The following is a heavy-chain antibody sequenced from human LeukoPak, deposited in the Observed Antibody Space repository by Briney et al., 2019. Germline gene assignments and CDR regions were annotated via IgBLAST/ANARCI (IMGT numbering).Heavy chain of an antibody. Sequence: GGSLRLSCAASGFTFSSYAMNWVRQAPGKGLEWVGRIKSKTDGGTTDYAAPVKGRFTISRDDSKNTLYLQMNSLKTEDTAVYYCTTYYYDSSGYPYYFDYWGQGTLVTVSS. V-gene: IGHV3-15*07. CDR3: TTYYYDSSGYPYYFDY. CDR2: IKSKTDGGTT. D-gene: IGHD3-22*01. CDR1: GFTFSSYA. J-gene: IGHJ4*02.